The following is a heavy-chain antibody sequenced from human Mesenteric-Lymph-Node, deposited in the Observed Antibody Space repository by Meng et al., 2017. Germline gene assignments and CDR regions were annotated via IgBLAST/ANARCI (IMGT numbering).Heavy chain of an antibody. Sequence: QVQLVQSGAEVTKPGASVKVSCKASGCTFTSYGISWVRQAPGQGLEWMGGIIPIFGTANYAQKFQGRVTITADKSTSTAYMELSSLRSDDTAVYYCARVEVGITSGDYWGQGTLVTASS. V-gene: IGHV1-69*06. J-gene: IGHJ4*02. CDR1: GCTFTSYG. D-gene: IGHD1-26*01. CDR2: IIPIFGTA. CDR3: ARVEVGITSGDY.